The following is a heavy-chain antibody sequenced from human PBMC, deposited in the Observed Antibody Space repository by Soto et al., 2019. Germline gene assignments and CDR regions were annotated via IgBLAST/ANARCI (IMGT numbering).Heavy chain of an antibody. V-gene: IGHV3-23*01. CDR1: GFSFGDYA. D-gene: IGHD4-17*01. CDR3: AKRFSKTTVTTPYYWFFDF. CDR2: ISATSSHS. J-gene: IGHJ2*01. Sequence: EVHLLESGGGLVQPEGSLRLSCAASGFSFGDYAMTWVRQAPGKGLEWVPIISATSSHSFYADSVKGRFTIYRDNSRDTLYLQMDSLRDEDTAVYYCAKRFSKTTVTTPYYWFFDFWGRGTLVTVSS.